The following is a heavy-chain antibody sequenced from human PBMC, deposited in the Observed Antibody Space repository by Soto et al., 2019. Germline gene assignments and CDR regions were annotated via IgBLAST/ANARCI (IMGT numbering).Heavy chain of an antibody. CDR3: ARSLLDEYSSSWRSAYYGMDV. CDR2: INPNSGGT. D-gene: IGHD6-13*01. J-gene: IGHJ6*02. Sequence: QVQLVQSGAEVKKPGASVKVSCKASGFTFSAYYIYWVRQAPGQGLEWIGWINPNSGGTNNAQKVQCRVTMTRDTSTSTVYMELSALISDDTAVYYCARSLLDEYSSSWRSAYYGMDVWGQGTTVTVSS. V-gene: IGHV1-2*02. CDR1: GFTFSAYY.